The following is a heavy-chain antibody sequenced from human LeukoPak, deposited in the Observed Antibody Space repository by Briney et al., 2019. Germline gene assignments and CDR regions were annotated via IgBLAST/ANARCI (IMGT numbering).Heavy chain of an antibody. CDR1: GYSFTSYW. V-gene: IGHV5-51*01. CDR2: IYPSDSDT. J-gene: IGHJ4*02. CDR3: ARLTSSGSYQFDY. D-gene: IGHD1-26*01. Sequence: GESLKFSCKASGYSFTSYWIGWVRQMPGKGLEWMGIIYPSDSDTTYSPSFRGQVTISADKSISTAYLQWSSLRASDTAMYYCARLTSSGSYQFDYWGQGTLVTVSS.